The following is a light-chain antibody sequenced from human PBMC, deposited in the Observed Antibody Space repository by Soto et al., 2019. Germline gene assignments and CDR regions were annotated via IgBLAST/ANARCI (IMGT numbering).Light chain of an antibody. V-gene: IGKV3-15*01. J-gene: IGKJ4*01. CDR2: GAS. CDR3: QQYNNWTLT. CDR1: QSVSGN. Sequence: EIVMTQSPATLSVSPGERATLSCRASQSVSGNLAWYQQKPGQPPRLLIYGASTWATGIPARFSGSGSGTEFTLNISSLQSEDFAVYYCQQYNNWTLTFGGGTKVEIK.